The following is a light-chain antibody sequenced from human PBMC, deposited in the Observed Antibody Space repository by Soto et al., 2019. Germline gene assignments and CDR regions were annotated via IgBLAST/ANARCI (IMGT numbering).Light chain of an antibody. J-gene: IGKJ1*01. V-gene: IGKV1-12*01. CDR3: LQVYSFPRT. Sequence: IQMTQSPSSVSASIGERVTITCRASQDIGRRLAWFQQKPGKAPKYLIQAASSLQGGVPSTFSGSGSGTDFTLTINTLHPEDFATYYCLQVYSFPRTFGQGTKVDIK. CDR2: AAS. CDR1: QDIGRR.